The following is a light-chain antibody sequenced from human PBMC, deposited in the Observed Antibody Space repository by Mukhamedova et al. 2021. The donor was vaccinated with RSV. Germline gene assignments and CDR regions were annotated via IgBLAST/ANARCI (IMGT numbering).Light chain of an antibody. Sequence: SVSGWLAWYQQKPGKAPKLLIYEASNLESGVPSRFSDSGSGTEFILTISSLQPDDFATYYCQQYNSYWTFGQGTKVEIK. CDR3: QQYNSYWT. J-gene: IGKJ1*01. V-gene: IGKV1-5*03. CDR2: EAS. CDR1: SVSGW.